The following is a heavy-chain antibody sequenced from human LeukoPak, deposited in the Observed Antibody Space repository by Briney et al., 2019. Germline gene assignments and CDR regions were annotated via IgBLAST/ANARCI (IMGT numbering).Heavy chain of an antibody. V-gene: IGHV3-30*02. D-gene: IGHD1-1*01. CDR3: AKDDPTGTYV. Sequence: GGSLRLSCTTSGFTFSSFGMHWVRQTPGKGLEWVTFIHNYETTEYYADSVKGRFTISRDNSKNTVYLQMNSLRVEDTAMYYCAKDDPTGTYVWGQGTLVTVSS. CDR1: GFTFSSFG. CDR2: IHNYETTE. J-gene: IGHJ4*02.